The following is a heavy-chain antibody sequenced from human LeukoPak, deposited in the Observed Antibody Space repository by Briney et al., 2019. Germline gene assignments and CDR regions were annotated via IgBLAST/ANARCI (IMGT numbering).Heavy chain of an antibody. CDR2: IYTRWST. D-gene: IGHD4-23*01. J-gene: IGHJ4*02. V-gene: IGHV4-4*07. CDR3: FVNGGGNSIYS. CDR1: GGSIYSHY. Sequence: SGTLSLTRTVSGGSIYSHYWSWIPPHAGKRPEGIGRIYTRWSTTYHPSLKSRVTMSVDTSKNQFSLKLSSVTAADTAVYYCFVNGGGNSIYSWGQGTLVTVSS.